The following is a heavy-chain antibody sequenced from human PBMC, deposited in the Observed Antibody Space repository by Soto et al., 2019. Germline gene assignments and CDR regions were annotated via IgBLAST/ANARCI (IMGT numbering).Heavy chain of an antibody. J-gene: IGHJ5*02. CDR1: GGSISSSSYY. Sequence: SETLSLTCTVSGGSISSSSYYWGWIRQPTGKELEWIGSIYNSGSTYYNPSLKRRVTISVDTSKNQFSLKLSSVTAADTAVYYCARQPYYYDSSGYVGWFDPWGQGTLVTVSS. D-gene: IGHD3-22*01. V-gene: IGHV4-39*01. CDR3: ARQPYYYDSSGYVGWFDP. CDR2: IYNSGST.